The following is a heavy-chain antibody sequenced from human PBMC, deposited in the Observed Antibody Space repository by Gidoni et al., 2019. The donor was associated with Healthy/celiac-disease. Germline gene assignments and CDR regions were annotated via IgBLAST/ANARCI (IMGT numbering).Heavy chain of an antibody. Sequence: SCTASGFTFGDYAMSWVRQAPGKGLEWVGFIRSKAYGGTTEYAASVKGRFTISRDDSKSIAYLQMNSLKTEDTAVYYCTSGITMVRGVRTDYWGQGTLVTVSS. J-gene: IGHJ4*02. V-gene: IGHV3-49*04. CDR3: TSGITMVRGVRTDY. D-gene: IGHD3-10*01. CDR1: GFTFGDYA. CDR2: IRSKAYGGTT.